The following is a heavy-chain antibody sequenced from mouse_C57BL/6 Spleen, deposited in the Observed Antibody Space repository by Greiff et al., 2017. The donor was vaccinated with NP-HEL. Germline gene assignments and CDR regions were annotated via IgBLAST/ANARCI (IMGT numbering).Heavy chain of an antibody. CDR2: IDPSDSYT. CDR1: GYTFTSYW. V-gene: IGHV1-50*01. D-gene: IGHD1-1*01. CDR3: ARHVPDDYGSSFDY. J-gene: IGHJ2*01. Sequence: QVQLQQPGAELVKPGASVKLSCKASGYTFTSYWMQWVKQRPGQGLEWIGEIDPSDSYTNYNQKFKGKATLTVDTSSSTAYMQLSSLTSEDSAVYYCARHVPDDYGSSFDYWGQGTTLTVSS.